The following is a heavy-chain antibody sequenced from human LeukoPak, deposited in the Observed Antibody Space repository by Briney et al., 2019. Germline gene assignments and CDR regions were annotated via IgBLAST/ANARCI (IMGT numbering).Heavy chain of an antibody. CDR1: GFTFSSYA. V-gene: IGHV3-30*04. CDR3: ARDPAWRRVNYYFDY. J-gene: IGHJ4*02. CDR2: ISYDGSNK. Sequence: GGSLRLSCAASGFTFSSYAIHWVRQAPAKGLEWVAVISYDGSNKYYADSVKGRFTISRDNSKNTLYLQMNSLRAEDTAVYYCARDPAWRRVNYYFDYWGQGTLVTVSS. D-gene: IGHD4-23*01.